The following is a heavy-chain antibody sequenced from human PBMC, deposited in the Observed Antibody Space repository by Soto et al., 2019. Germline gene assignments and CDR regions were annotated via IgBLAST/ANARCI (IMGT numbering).Heavy chain of an antibody. J-gene: IGHJ4*02. CDR3: AKTNVLRFLEWFYPDY. V-gene: IGHV3-30*18. Sequence: GGSLRLACAASGFTFSSYGMHWVRQAPGKGLEWVAVISYDGSNKYYADSVKGRLTISRDNSKNTLYLQMNSLRAEDTAVYYCAKTNVLRFLEWFYPDYWGQGT. D-gene: IGHD3-3*01. CDR2: ISYDGSNK. CDR1: GFTFSSYG.